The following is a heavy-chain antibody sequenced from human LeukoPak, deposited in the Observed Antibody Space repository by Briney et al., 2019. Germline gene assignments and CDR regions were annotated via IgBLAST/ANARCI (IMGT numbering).Heavy chain of an antibody. CDR3: AKDLPYYVAMDV. CDR2: ICSDYKA. CDR1: GFTIDGVA. V-gene: IGHV3-23*01. Sequence: GGSLRLSCAASGFTIDGVAVTWVRQAPGKGLEWVSSICSDYKAHYSESVKGRFAISRDNSQSTVFLQMNSLRAEDSALYYCAKDLPYYVAMDVWGQGTAVTVSS. D-gene: IGHD3-10*02. J-gene: IGHJ6*02.